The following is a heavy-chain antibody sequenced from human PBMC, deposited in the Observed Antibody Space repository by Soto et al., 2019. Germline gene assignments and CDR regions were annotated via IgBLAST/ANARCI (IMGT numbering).Heavy chain of an antibody. CDR2: IYYSGST. J-gene: IGHJ4*02. CDR3: ARPYRRRSYLGFDF. Sequence: QLQLQESGPGLVKPSETLSLTCAVSGGSINSAYYWGWIRQPPGKGLEWIGSIYYSGSTSYNPSLKTRVTISTDTSKNQFSLNLNSVTAADTAVYYCARPYRRRSYLGFDFWGLGILVTVSA. CDR1: GGSINSAYY. V-gene: IGHV4-39*01. D-gene: IGHD3-22*01.